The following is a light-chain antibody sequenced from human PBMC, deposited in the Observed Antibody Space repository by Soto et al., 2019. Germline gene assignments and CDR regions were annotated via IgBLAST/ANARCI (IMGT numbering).Light chain of an antibody. J-gene: IGLJ2*01. CDR2: NTN. V-gene: IGLV8-61*01. Sequence: QAVVTQEPSFSVSPGGTVTLTCGLSSDSVSASHFPSWYQQTPGQAPRTLIYNTNTRSSGVPDRFSGSKSGTSASLAISGLRSEDEADFYFAAWDDSLSGPVVFGGGTKVTVL. CDR1: SDSVSASHF. CDR3: AAWDDSLSGPVV.